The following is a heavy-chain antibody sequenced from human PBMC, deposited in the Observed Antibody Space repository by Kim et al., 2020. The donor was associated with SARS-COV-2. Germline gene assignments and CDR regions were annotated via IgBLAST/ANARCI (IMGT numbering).Heavy chain of an antibody. J-gene: IGHJ2*01. CDR2: INWNGVNT. D-gene: IGHD2-21*02. Sequence: GGSLRLSCAASGFTFDDYGMSWVRQTPGKGLEWVSGINWNGVNTGYADSVKGRFTISRDNAKNSLYLQMNNLRAEDTALYHCARVFGVYGGNSWYFDLWGRGTLVIVSS. V-gene: IGHV3-20*01. CDR1: GFTFDDYG. CDR3: ARVFGVYGGNSWYFDL.